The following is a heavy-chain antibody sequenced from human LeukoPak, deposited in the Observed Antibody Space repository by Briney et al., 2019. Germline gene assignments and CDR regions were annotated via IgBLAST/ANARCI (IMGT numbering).Heavy chain of an antibody. D-gene: IGHD3-3*01. CDR3: ARPRTYYDSWSGYPPFDY. CDR1: GGTFSSHS. J-gene: IGHJ4*02. Sequence: SVKVSCKASGGTFSSHSFNWVRQTPGQGLEWMGGIIPMSTTTKYAPKFQGRVTLTADESTRTVFMELGSLRPDDTAVYYCARPRTYYDSWSGYPPFDYWGPGILGTVSS. CDR2: IIPMSTTT. V-gene: IGHV1-69*13.